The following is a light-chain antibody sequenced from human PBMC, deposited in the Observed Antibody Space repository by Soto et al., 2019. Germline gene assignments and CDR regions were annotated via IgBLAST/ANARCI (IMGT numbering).Light chain of an antibody. J-gene: IGKJ1*01. CDR1: QTISSW. V-gene: IGKV1-5*03. CDR3: QHYNSYSEA. Sequence: DIPMTQSPSTLSGSVANRVTLTRRASQTISSWLAWYQQKKGKAPKLLIYKASTLKSGVPSRFSGSGYGTEFNLTISSLQTDDFATYYCQHYNSYSEAFGQGTKVDIK. CDR2: KAS.